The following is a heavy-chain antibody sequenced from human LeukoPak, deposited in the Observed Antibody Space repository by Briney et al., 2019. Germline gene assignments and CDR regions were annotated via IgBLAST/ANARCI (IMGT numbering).Heavy chain of an antibody. J-gene: IGHJ5*02. CDR3: ARDQMAANWFDP. CDR2: ISAYNGNT. Sequence: ASVKVSCKASGYTFTSYAINWVRQAPGQGLEWMGWISAYNGNTNYAQKLQGRVTMTTDTSTSTAYMELRSRRSDDTAVYYCARDQMAANWFDPWGQGTLVTVSS. CDR1: GYTFTSYA. D-gene: IGHD2-8*01. V-gene: IGHV1-18*01.